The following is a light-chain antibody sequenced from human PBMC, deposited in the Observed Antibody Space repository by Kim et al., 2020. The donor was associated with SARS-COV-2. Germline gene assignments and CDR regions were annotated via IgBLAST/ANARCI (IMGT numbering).Light chain of an antibody. Sequence: ASVGYRDTITCQASQVTSNYLNWYQRKPGKAPKLPIYGASDLEAGVPSRFSGNESGTDFTFTIRSLRPEDIATYYCQLYNNLPPYTFGQGTKLEI. CDR1: QVTSNY. CDR2: GAS. J-gene: IGKJ2*01. V-gene: IGKV1-33*01. CDR3: QLYNNLPPYT.